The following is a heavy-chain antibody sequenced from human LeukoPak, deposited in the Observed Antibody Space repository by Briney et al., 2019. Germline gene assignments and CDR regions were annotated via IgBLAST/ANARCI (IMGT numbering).Heavy chain of an antibody. Sequence: PGRSLRLSCVASGFTVSNNYMSWVRQAPGKGLEWVSVLFSGGTIYYADSVKGRFTISRDNSKNTLYLQMNSLRADDTAVYYCARGLVADGAKYAFDIWGHGTMVTVSS. V-gene: IGHV3-66*01. D-gene: IGHD6-13*01. J-gene: IGHJ3*02. CDR2: LFSGGTI. CDR1: GFTVSNNY. CDR3: ARGLVADGAKYAFDI.